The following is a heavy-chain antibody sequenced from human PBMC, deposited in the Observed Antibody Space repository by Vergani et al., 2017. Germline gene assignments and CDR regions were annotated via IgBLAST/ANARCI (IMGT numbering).Heavy chain of an antibody. Sequence: EVQLLESGGGLVQPGGSLSLSCAASGFTFSSYAMSWVRQAPGKGLEWVSAISGSGGSTYYADSVKGRFTISRDNSKNTLYLQMNSLRAEDTAVYYCAKDRVPAPIFDYWGQGTLVTVSS. CDR3: AKDRVPAPIFDY. CDR1: GFTFSSYA. D-gene: IGHD6-6*01. V-gene: IGHV3-23*01. CDR2: ISGSGGST. J-gene: IGHJ4*02.